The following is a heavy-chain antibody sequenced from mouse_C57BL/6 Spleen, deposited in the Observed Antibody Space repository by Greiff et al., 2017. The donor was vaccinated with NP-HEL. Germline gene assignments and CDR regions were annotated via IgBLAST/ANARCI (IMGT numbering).Heavy chain of an antibody. CDR1: GYTFTDYE. D-gene: IGHD2-5*01. CDR3: TRSNYLYFDY. V-gene: IGHV1-15*01. Sequence: VQLQQSGAELVRPGASVTLSCKASGYTFTDYEMHWVKQTPVHGLEWIGAIDPEPGGTAYNQKFKGKAILTADKSSSTAYMELRSLTSEDSAVYYCTRSNYLYFDYWGQGTTLTVSS. J-gene: IGHJ2*01. CDR2: IDPEPGGT.